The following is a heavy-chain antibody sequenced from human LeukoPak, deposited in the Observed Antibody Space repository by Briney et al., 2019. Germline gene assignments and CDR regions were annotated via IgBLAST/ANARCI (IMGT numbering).Heavy chain of an antibody. Sequence: GGSLRLSCAASGFTFSSYSMNWVRQAPGKGLEWVSSISSSSSYIYYADSVKGRFTISRDNAKNSLYLQMNSLRAEDTAVYYCARVGANYDFWSGYPYYFDYWGQGTLVTVSS. D-gene: IGHD3-3*01. J-gene: IGHJ4*02. CDR2: ISSSSSYI. CDR3: ARVGANYDFWSGYPYYFDY. CDR1: GFTFSSYS. V-gene: IGHV3-21*01.